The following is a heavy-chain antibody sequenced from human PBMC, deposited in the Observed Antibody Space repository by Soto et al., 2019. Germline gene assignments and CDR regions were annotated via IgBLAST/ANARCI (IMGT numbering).Heavy chain of an antibody. CDR3: PRHRDDYGAPTWFDP. CDR1: GGSFSGYY. D-gene: IGHD4-17*01. J-gene: IGHJ5*02. CDR2: INHSGST. Sequence: SETLSVTCAVYGGSFSGYYWSWIRQPPWKGLEWIGEINHSGSTNYNPSLKSRVTISVDTSKNQFSLKLSSVTAADTAVYYCPRHRDDYGAPTWFDPWGPGTLVTVSS. V-gene: IGHV4-34*01.